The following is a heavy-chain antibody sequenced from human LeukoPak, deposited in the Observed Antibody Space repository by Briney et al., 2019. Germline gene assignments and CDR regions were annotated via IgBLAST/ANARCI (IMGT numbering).Heavy chain of an antibody. CDR2: ISHSGST. Sequence: SETLSLTCTVSGYSISSGYYLGWIRQPPGEGLEWIETISHSGSTYYNQSLKSQATISVDTSKNQFSMKLSSVTAADKAVYYCGRGGLDYFDSWGQGTLVTVSS. V-gene: IGHV4-38-2*02. CDR3: GRGGLDYFDS. D-gene: IGHD6-19*01. J-gene: IGHJ4*02. CDR1: GYSISSGYY.